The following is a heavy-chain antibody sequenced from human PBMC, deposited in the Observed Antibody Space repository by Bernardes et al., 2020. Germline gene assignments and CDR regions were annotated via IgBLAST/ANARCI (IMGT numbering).Heavy chain of an antibody. CDR2: ISCSGDRT. J-gene: IGHJ4*02. CDR3: AKGRDSGYLVPFDY. V-gene: IGHV3-23*01. D-gene: IGHD3-22*01. Sequence: GGSLRLSCAASGFTFSSYAMSWVRQAPGKGLEWVSGISCSGDRTSYAGSVKGRFTISRDTSKSTLYLQMNSLRAEDTAVYYCAKGRDSGYLVPFDYWGQGTLVTVSS. CDR1: GFTFSSYA.